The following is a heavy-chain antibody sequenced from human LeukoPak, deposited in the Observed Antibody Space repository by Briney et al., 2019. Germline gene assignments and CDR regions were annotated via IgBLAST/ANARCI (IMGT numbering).Heavy chain of an antibody. CDR3: ARVSGSRRFRDYDI. D-gene: IGHD1-26*01. CDR2: INHSGSA. Sequence: SETLSLTCAVYGGSFSGYYWSWIRQPPGKGLEWIGEINHSGSANYNPSLKSRVTIPVAPSQKQYPLKLSSVTAADTAVYYCARVSGSRRFRDYDIWGQGTMVTVSS. V-gene: IGHV4-34*01. J-gene: IGHJ3*02. CDR1: GGSFSGYY.